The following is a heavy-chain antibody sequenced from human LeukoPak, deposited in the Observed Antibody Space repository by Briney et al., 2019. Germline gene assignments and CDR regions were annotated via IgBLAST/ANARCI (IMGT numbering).Heavy chain of an antibody. Sequence: ASVKVSCKASGYTFTDYYMHWVRQAPGQGFEWMGWINPNDGDTNYAQKFQGRVTMTKDTSISTAHMEVSRLRSDDTAVYYCARANFLYCSSSTCLFDYWGQGTLVTVSS. V-gene: IGHV1-2*02. CDR2: INPNDGDT. D-gene: IGHD2-2*01. J-gene: IGHJ4*02. CDR1: GYTFTDYY. CDR3: ARANFLYCSSSTCLFDY.